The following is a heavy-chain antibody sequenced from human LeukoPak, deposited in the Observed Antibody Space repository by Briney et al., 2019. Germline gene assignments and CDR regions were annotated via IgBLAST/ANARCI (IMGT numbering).Heavy chain of an antibody. V-gene: IGHV4-59*08. D-gene: IGHD6-13*01. CDR3: ARLSQHPYYFDYYMDV. J-gene: IGHJ6*03. CDR1: GGSISSYY. CDR2: IYYSGST. Sequence: SETLSLTCTVSGGSISSYYWSWIRQPPGKGLEWIGYIYYSGSTYYNPSLKSRVTISVDTSKNQFSLKLSSVTAADTAVYYCARLSQHPYYFDYYMDVWGKGTTVTVSS.